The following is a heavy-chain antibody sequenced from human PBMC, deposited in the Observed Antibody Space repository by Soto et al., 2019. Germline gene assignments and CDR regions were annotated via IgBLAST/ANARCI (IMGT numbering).Heavy chain of an antibody. CDR1: GFSLSTSGVG. Sequence: QITLTESGPTLVKATQPLTLTCTFSGFSLSTSGVGVGWIRQPPGKALEWLALIYWDDDKRYSPSLKSRLTIAMDTSKNPVVLTVANLDPLDTATYYCAHKENTASDLDYWGQGTPVTVSS. CDR2: IYWDDDK. V-gene: IGHV2-5*02. CDR3: AHKENTASDLDY. D-gene: IGHD5-18*01. J-gene: IGHJ4*02.